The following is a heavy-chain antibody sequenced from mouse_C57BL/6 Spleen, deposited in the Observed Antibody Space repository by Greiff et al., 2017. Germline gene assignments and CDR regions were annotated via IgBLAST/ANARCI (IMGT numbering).Heavy chain of an antibody. Sequence: VQLQQSGAELARPGASVKMSCKASGYTFTSYTMHWVKQRPGQGLEWIGYINPSSGYPKYNQKFKDKATLTADKSSSTAYMQLSSLTSEDSAVYYCARDGDYPAWFAYWGQGTLVTVSA. CDR2: INPSSGYP. V-gene: IGHV1-4*01. CDR3: ARDGDYPAWFAY. J-gene: IGHJ3*01. CDR1: GYTFTSYT. D-gene: IGHD2-13*01.